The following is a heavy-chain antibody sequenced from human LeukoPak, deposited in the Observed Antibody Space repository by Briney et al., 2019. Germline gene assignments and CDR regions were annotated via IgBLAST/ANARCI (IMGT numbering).Heavy chain of an antibody. V-gene: IGHV1-69*05. J-gene: IGHJ6*03. CDR2: IIPIFGTA. CDR3: ASGAGGYSYGSYYYYYMDV. CDR1: GGTFSSYA. Sequence: GASVKVSCKASGGTFSSYAISWVRQAPGQGLEWMGGIIPIFGTANYAQKFQGRVTITTDESTSTAYMELSSLRSEDTAGYYCASGAGGYSYGSYYYYYMDVWGKGTTVTVSS. D-gene: IGHD5-18*01.